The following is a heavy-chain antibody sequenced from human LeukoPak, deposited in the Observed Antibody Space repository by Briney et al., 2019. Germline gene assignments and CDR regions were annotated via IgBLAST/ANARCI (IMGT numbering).Heavy chain of an antibody. D-gene: IGHD3-10*01. CDR2: INHSGST. Sequence: SETLSLTCAVYGGSFSGYYWSWIRQPPGKGLEWIGEINHSGSTNYNPSLKSRVTISVDTSKNQFSLKLSSVTAADTAVYYCARRCWFNYGSGSSWFDPWGQGTLVTVSS. J-gene: IGHJ5*02. CDR1: GGSFSGYY. CDR3: ARRCWFNYGSGSSWFDP. V-gene: IGHV4-34*01.